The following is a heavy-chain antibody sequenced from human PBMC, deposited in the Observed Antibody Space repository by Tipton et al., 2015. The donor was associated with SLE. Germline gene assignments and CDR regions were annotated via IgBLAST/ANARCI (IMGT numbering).Heavy chain of an antibody. D-gene: IGHD4-23*01. V-gene: IGHV5-51*03. CDR3: AKVDGIRWFDY. J-gene: IGHJ4*02. CDR2: IYPGGSDT. Sequence: QLVQSGPEVKKPGESLQISCKASGYIFTSYWIGWVRQMPGKGLEWMGMIYPGGSDTRYSPSFQGQVTISADMSINTAYLQWSSLKASDTAVYYCAKVDGIRWFDYWGQGTLITVSS. CDR1: GYIFTSYW.